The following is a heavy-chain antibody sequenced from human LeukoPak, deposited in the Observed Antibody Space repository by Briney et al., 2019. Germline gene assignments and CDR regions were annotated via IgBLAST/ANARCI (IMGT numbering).Heavy chain of an antibody. V-gene: IGHV4-61*02. Sequence: SETLSLTCTVSGGSISSGSYYWSRIRQPAGKGLEWIGRIYTSGSTNYNPSLKSRVTISVDTSKNQFSLKLSSVTAADTAVYYCARDRGYDSSGYYPYYFDYWGQGTLVTVSS. CDR2: IYTSGST. D-gene: IGHD3-22*01. CDR3: ARDRGYDSSGYYPYYFDY. CDR1: GGSISSGSYY. J-gene: IGHJ4*02.